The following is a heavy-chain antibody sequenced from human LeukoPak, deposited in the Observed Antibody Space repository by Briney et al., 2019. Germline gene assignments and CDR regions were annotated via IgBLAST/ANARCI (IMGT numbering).Heavy chain of an antibody. J-gene: IGHJ3*02. D-gene: IGHD3-9*01. CDR3: ARLHYDILTGYFGAFDI. V-gene: IGHV4-59*08. CDR1: GGSFSSYY. CDR2: IYYSGST. Sequence: SETLSLTCTVSGGSFSSYYWGWIRQPPGEGLEWIGYIYYSGSTNYNPSLKSRVTISVDTSKNQFSLKLSSVTAADTAVYYCARLHYDILTGYFGAFDIWGQGTMVTVSS.